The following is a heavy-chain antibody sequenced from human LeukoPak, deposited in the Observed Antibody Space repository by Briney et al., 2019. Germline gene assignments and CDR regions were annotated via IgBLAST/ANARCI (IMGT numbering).Heavy chain of an antibody. J-gene: IGHJ6*02. CDR3: ARDRTSDYDFWSGYLMGASDYGMDV. Sequence: ASVKVSCKASGYTFTSYGISWVRQAPGQGLEWMGWISAYNGNTNYAQKLQGRVTMTTDTSTSTAYMELRSLRSDDTAVYYCARDRTSDYDFWSGYLMGASDYGMDVWGQGTTVTVSS. CDR2: ISAYNGNT. CDR1: GYTFTSYG. D-gene: IGHD3-3*01. V-gene: IGHV1-18*01.